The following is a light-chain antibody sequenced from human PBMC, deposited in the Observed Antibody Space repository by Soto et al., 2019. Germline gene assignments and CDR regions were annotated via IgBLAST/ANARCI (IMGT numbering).Light chain of an antibody. Sequence: DIQITQSPSTLSASVGDRITITCRAHESVGNWLAWYQQKPGKAPKLLIYAATTLQSGVPSRFSGSRSGTVFSLTVSSLQPEDFATYYCQQANSFPLSFGGGTKVDIK. CDR3: QQANSFPLS. J-gene: IGKJ4*01. CDR2: AAT. CDR1: ESVGNW. V-gene: IGKV1-12*01.